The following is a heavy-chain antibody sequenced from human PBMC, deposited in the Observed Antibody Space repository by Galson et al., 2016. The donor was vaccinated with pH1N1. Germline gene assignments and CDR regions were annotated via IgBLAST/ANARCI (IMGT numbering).Heavy chain of an antibody. CDR3: ARDSEDSGHEGFH. J-gene: IGHJ4*02. V-gene: IGHV3-30*04. D-gene: IGHD5-12*01. CDR1: GFTFTSYA. Sequence: SLRLSFAASGFTFTSYAMHWVRQAPGKGLEWVAVILYDGTNEYYADSVKGRFTISRDKTQSTVYLQMNSLRTEDTAVYYCARDSEDSGHEGFHWAQGTLVIVSS. CDR2: ILYDGTNE.